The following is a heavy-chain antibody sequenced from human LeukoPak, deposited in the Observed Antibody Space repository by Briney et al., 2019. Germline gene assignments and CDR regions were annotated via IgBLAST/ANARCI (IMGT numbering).Heavy chain of an antibody. CDR2: IKQDGSEK. CDR3: AREGRAYRYSSSWYPTPSWFDP. Sequence: GGSLRLSCVASGFTFSSRDWMTWVRQAPGKGLEWVANIKQDGSEKNYVDSVKGRFTISRDNAKNSVDLQMNSLRVEDTAVYYCAREGRAYRYSSSWYPTPSWFDPWGQGTLVTVSS. V-gene: IGHV3-7*01. D-gene: IGHD6-13*01. CDR1: GFTFSSRDW. J-gene: IGHJ5*02.